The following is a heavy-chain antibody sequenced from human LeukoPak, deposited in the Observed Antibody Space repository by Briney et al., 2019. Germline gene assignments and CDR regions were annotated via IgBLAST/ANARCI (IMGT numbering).Heavy chain of an antibody. J-gene: IGHJ4*02. D-gene: IGHD2-15*01. CDR3: ARSVGSPQYCSGGSCYSYYFDY. CDR2: IYYSGST. V-gene: IGHV4-39*01. Sequence: PSETLSLTCTVSGGSISSSSYYWGWIRQPPGKGLEWIGSIYYSGSTYYNPSLKSRVTISVDTSKNQFSLKLSSVPAADTAVYYCARSVGSPQYCSGGSCYSYYFDYWGQGTLVTVSS. CDR1: GGSISSSSYY.